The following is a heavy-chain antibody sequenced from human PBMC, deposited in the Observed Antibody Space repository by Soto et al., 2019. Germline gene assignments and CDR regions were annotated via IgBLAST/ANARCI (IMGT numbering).Heavy chain of an antibody. V-gene: IGHV3-13*05. D-gene: IGHD6-13*01. J-gene: IGHJ6*02. Sequence: GGSLRLSCAASGFTFSSYDIHWVRQATGKGLEWVSAIGTAGDPYYPGSVKGRFTISRENAKNSLYLQMNSLRAGDTAVYYCARGRGQQLGYYYYYYGMDVWGQGTTVTVSS. CDR1: GFTFSSYD. CDR2: IGTAGDP. CDR3: ARGRGQQLGYYYYYYGMDV.